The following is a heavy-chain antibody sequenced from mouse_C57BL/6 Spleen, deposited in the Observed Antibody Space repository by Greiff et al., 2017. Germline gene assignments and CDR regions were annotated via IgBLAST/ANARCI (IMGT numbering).Heavy chain of an antibody. Sequence: ESGPGLVKPSQSLSLTCSVTGYSITSGYYWNWIRQFPGNKLEWKGYKSYAGSNNYNPSLKNRNSITRDTSKNQFFLKLNSVTTEDTTTFYCARGDDYDSSMGYWGQGTSVTVSS. J-gene: IGHJ4*01. CDR3: ARGDDYDSSMGY. CDR2: KSYAGSN. V-gene: IGHV3-6*01. D-gene: IGHD2-4*01. CDR1: GYSITSGYY.